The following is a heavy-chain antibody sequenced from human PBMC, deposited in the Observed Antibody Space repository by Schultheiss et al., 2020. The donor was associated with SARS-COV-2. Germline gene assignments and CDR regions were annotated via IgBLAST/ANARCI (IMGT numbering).Heavy chain of an antibody. CDR1: GGSFSGYY. CDR3: ASRYYYGSSGYCYFDY. CDR2: IYTSGST. V-gene: IGHV4-59*10. J-gene: IGHJ4*02. D-gene: IGHD3-22*01. Sequence: SQTLSLTCAVYGGSFSGYYWSWIRQPAGKGLEWIGRIYTSGSTNYNPSLKSRVTMSVDTSKNQFSLKLSSVTAADTAVYYCASRYYYGSSGYCYFDYWGQGTLVTGSS.